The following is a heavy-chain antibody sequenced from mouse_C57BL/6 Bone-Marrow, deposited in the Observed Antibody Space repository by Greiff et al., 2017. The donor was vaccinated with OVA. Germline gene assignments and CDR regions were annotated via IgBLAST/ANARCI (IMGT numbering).Heavy chain of an antibody. CDR2: INPGSGGT. V-gene: IGHV1-54*01. D-gene: IGHD2-4*01. J-gene: IGHJ1*03. Sequence: VQLQQSGAELVRPGTSVKVSCKASGYAFTNYLIEWVKQRPGQGLEWIGVINPGSGGTNYNEKFKGKATLTADKSSSTAYMQLSSLTSEDSAVDFCARRRYYDYDDFDVWGTGTTVTVSS. CDR3: ARRRYYDYDDFDV. CDR1: GYAFTNYL.